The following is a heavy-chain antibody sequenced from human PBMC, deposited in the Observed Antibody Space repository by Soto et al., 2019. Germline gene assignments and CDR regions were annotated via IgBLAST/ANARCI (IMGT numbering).Heavy chain of an antibody. CDR2: ISNSGGST. CDR3: ARSGWHDAFDI. CDR1: GFIFTSYA. D-gene: IGHD6-19*01. J-gene: IGHJ3*02. Sequence: EVQLLESGGGLVQPGGSLRLSCAASGFIFTSYAMSWVRQAPGKGLEWVSGISNSGGSTDYADSVKGRFFISRDNSKNTLYLQMNSLRAEDTAVFYCARSGWHDAFDIWGQVTMVTVSS. V-gene: IGHV3-23*01.